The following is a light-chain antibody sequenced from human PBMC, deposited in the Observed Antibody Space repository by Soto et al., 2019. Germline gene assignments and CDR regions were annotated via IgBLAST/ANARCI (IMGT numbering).Light chain of an antibody. J-gene: IGKJ1*01. CDR1: RTISSL. V-gene: IGKV3-15*01. Sequence: DIVMTQSPATLSVAPGERATFSCRASRTISSLLAWYQQKPGQAPRLLIYGASTRATDIPVRFSGSGSGTEFSLTISSLQSEDFAVYYCQQYNNWPPWTFGQGTKV. CDR3: QQYNNWPPWT. CDR2: GAS.